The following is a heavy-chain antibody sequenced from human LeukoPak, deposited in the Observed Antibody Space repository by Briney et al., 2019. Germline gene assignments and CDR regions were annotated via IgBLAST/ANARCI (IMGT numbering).Heavy chain of an antibody. J-gene: IGHJ4*02. D-gene: IGHD4-17*01. CDR2: IKSKTDGGTT. Sequence: GGSLRLSCAASGFTLSNAWMSWVRQAPGKGLEWVGRIKSKTDGGTTDYAAPVKGRFTISRDDSKNTLYLQMNSLKTEDTDVYYCAKDGDKVTVTEDAYWGQGTLVTVSS. V-gene: IGHV3-15*01. CDR1: GFTLSNAW. CDR3: AKDGDKVTVTEDAY.